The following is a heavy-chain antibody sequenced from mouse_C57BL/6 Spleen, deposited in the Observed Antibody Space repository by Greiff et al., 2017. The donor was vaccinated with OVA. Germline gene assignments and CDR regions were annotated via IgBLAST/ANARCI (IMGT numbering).Heavy chain of an antibody. V-gene: IGHV1-18*01. J-gene: IGHJ1*03. D-gene: IGHD1-1*01. CDR2: INPNNGGT. CDR3: AREGYYYGSSSLWYFDV. Sequence: EVKVVESGPELVKPGASVKIPCKASGYTFTDYNMDWVKQSHGKSLEWIGDINPNNGGTIYNQKFKGKATLTVDKSSSTAYMELRSLTSEDTAVYYCAREGYYYGSSSLWYFDVWGTGTTVTVSS. CDR1: GYTFTDYN.